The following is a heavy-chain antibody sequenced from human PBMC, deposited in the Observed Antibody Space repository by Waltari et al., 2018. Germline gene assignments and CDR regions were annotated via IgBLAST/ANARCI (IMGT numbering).Heavy chain of an antibody. D-gene: IGHD3-22*01. V-gene: IGHV3-53*01. Sequence: EVQLVESGGGLIQPGGSLRLSCTDSGFTVSSNYMSSVRQDPGKGLEWVSVIYSGGSTYYADSVKGRVTISRDNSKNTLYLQMNSLRAEDTAVYYCAREYYYDSSGYLYNWFDPWGQGTLVTVSS. J-gene: IGHJ5*02. CDR1: GFTVSSNY. CDR2: IYSGGST. CDR3: AREYYYDSSGYLYNWFDP.